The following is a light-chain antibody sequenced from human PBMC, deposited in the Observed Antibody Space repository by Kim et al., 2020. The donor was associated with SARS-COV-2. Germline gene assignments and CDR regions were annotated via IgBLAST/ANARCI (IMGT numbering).Light chain of an antibody. V-gene: IGLV3-1*01. J-gene: IGLJ1*01. CDR3: QAWDSSTTV. Sequence: VSPGQTASITCSGDKLGDKYACWYQQKPGQSPVLVIYQDSKRPSGIPERFSGSNSGNTATLTISGTQAMDEADYYCQAWDSSTTVFGTGTKVTVL. CDR2: QDS. CDR1: KLGDKY.